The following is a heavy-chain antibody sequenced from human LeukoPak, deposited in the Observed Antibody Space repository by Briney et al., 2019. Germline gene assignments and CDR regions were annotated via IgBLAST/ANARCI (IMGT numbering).Heavy chain of an antibody. V-gene: IGHV4-39*07. CDR1: GGSIRSTTYY. J-gene: IGHJ6*03. CDR3: ARGVDDSSGYYYRIYYMDV. CDR2: IYYSGST. D-gene: IGHD3-22*01. Sequence: KPSETLSLTCSVSGGSIRSTTYYWGWIRQPPGKGLEWIGSIYYSGSTYYNPSLKSRVTISVDTSKNQFSLKLSSVTAADTAVYYCARGVDDSSGYYYRIYYMDVWGKGTTVTVSS.